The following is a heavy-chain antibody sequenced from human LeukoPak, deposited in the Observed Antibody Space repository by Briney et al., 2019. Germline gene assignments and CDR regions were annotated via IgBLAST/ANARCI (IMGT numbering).Heavy chain of an antibody. CDR2: ISYDGSNK. CDR3: AKGTPTYDF. Sequence: GGSLRLSCVASGSIFSSYGMHWVRQAPGKGLEWVAVISYDGSNKYYADSVKGRFTISRDNSKNTLYLQMNSLRAEDTAVYYCAKGTPTYDFWGQGTLVTVSS. CDR1: GSIFSSYG. J-gene: IGHJ4*02. V-gene: IGHV3-30*18. D-gene: IGHD3-3*01.